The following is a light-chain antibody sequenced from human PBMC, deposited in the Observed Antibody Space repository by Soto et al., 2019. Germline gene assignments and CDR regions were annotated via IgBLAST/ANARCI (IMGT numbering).Light chain of an antibody. Sequence: DIQLTQSPSFLSASVGDRVTITCRASQGISSYLAWYQQTPGKAPKRLIYASSTLQSGVPSRFSGSGSGTEVTLTISSQQPEDFANYYCQRLNTLPVTVGQAKRLDI. J-gene: IGKJ5*01. CDR1: QGISSY. CDR2: ASS. CDR3: QRLNTLPVT. V-gene: IGKV1-9*01.